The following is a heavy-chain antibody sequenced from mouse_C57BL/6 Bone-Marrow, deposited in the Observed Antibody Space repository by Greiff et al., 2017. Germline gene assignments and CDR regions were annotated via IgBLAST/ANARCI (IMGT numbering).Heavy chain of an antibody. V-gene: IGHV5-17*01. J-gene: IGHJ2*01. CDR3: ARRKFTHFDY. Sequence: EVQRVESGGGLVKPGGSLKLSCAASGFTFSDYGMHWVRQAPEQGLEWVAYISRGSSTIYYADTVKGRFTISRDNAKNTLFRRMTSLRSEVTAMYYCARRKFTHFDYWGQGTTLTVSS. CDR1: GFTFSDYG. CDR2: ISRGSSTI.